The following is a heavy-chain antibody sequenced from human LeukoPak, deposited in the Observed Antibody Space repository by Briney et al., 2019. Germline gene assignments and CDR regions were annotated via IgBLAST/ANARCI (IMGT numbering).Heavy chain of an antibody. CDR1: GYSISSGYY. V-gene: IGHV4-38-2*01. CDR2: IYHSGNT. D-gene: IGHD1-26*01. CDR3: ARRIVGATFDY. J-gene: IGHJ4*02. Sequence: SETLSLTCAVSGYSISSGYYWGWIRQPPGKELEWIGNIYHSGNTYYNPSLKSRVTISVDTSKNQFSLKLSSVTAADTALYYCARRIVGATFDYWGQGTLVTVSS.